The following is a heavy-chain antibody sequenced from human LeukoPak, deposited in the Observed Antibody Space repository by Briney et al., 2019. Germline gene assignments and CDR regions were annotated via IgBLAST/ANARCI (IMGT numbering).Heavy chain of an antibody. CDR1: GFTFSSYA. CDR3: AKDEGDSGYSGCDSRPSFDY. J-gene: IGHJ4*02. Sequence: GGSLRLSCAASGFTFSSYAMSWVRQAPGKGLEWVSAISGSGGSTYYADSVKGRFTISRDNSKNTLYLQMNSLRAEDTAVYYCAKDEGDSGYSGCDSRPSFDYWGQGTLVTVSS. CDR2: ISGSGGST. D-gene: IGHD5-12*01. V-gene: IGHV3-23*01.